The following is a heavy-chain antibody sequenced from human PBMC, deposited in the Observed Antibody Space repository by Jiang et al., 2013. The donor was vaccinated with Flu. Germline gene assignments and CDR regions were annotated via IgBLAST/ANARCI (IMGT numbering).Heavy chain of an antibody. J-gene: IGHJ5*02. D-gene: IGHD2-2*01. Sequence: RFTISRDNSKNTLYLQMNSLRAEDTAVYYCAKDLVVVPAANGWFDPWGQGTLVTVSS. V-gene: IGHV3-30*02. CDR3: AKDLVVVPAANGWFDP.